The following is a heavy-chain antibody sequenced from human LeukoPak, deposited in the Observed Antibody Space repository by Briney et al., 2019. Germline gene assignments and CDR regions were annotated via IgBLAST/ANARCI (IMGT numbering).Heavy chain of an antibody. CDR1: GFTFSSYG. V-gene: IGHV3-30*18. Sequence: GGSLRLSCAASGFTFSSYGMHWVRQAPGKGLEWVAVISYDGSNKYYADSVKGRFTISRDNSKNTLYLQMNSLRAEDTAVYYCAKGAVVVTAISWFDPWGQGTLVTVSS. CDR2: ISYDGSNK. CDR3: AKGAVVVTAISWFDP. D-gene: IGHD2-21*02. J-gene: IGHJ5*02.